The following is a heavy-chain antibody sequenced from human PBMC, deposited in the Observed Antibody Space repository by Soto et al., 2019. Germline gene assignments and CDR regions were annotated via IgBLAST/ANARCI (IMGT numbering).Heavy chain of an antibody. D-gene: IGHD3-22*01. CDR3: ARGDYYDIGYFQH. CDR1: GCSISSGDYY. V-gene: IGHV4-30-4*01. Sequence: SETLSLTCTVSGCSISSGDYYWSWIRQPPGKGLEWIGYIYYSGSTYYNPSLKSRVTISVDTSKNQFSLKLSSVTAADTAVYYCARGDYYDIGYFQHWGQGTLVTVSS. CDR2: IYYSGST. J-gene: IGHJ1*01.